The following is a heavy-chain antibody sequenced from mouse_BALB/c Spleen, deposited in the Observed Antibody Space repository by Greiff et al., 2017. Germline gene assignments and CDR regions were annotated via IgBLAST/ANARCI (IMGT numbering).Heavy chain of an antibody. J-gene: IGHJ2*01. CDR3: TRSGDGSRFAD. CDR1: GYTFTSYW. Sequence: QVQLQQPGAELVRPGASVKLSCKASGYTFTSYWINWVKQRPGQGLEWIGNIYPSDSYTNYNQKFKDKATLTVDKSSSTAYMQLSSPTSEDSAVYYCTRSGDGSRFADWGQGTTLTVSS. V-gene: IGHV1-69*02. D-gene: IGHD1-1*01. CDR2: IYPSDSYT.